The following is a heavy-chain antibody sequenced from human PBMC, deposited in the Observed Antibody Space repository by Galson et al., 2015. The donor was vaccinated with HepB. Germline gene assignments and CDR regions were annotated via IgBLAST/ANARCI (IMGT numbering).Heavy chain of an antibody. J-gene: IGHJ6*02. Sequence: SVKVSCKASGYTFTSYYMHWVRQAPGQGLEWMGITNPSGGSTSYAQKFQGRVTMTRDTSTSTVYMELSSLRSEDTAVYYCARDLQVLSYYYYGMDVWGQGTTVTVSS. CDR3: ARDLQVLSYYYYGMDV. CDR1: GYTFTSYY. CDR2: TNPSGGST. V-gene: IGHV1-46*01. D-gene: IGHD1-1*01.